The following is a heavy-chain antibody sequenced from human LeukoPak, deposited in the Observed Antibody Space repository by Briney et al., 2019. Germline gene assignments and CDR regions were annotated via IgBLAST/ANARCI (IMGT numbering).Heavy chain of an antibody. CDR2: IYDSGST. D-gene: IGHD3-16*01. CDR1: GGSFSAYY. V-gene: IGHV4-59*05. J-gene: IGHJ5*02. Sequence: SETLSLTCGVSGGSFSAYYWSWIRQPPGKGLEWIGSIYDSGSTYYNPSLKSRVTISVDTSKNQFSLKLNSVTAADTAVYYCARHYGPWGRGTLVTVSS. CDR3: ARHYGP.